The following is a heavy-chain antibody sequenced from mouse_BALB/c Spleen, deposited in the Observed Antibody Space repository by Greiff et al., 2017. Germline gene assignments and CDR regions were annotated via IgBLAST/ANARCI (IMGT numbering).Heavy chain of an antibody. D-gene: IGHD2-14*01. CDR2: INPSTGYT. CDR3: AQDRYYFDY. CDR1: GYTFTSYW. Sequence: VQGVESGAELAKPGASVKMSCKASGYTFTSYWMHWVKQRPGQGLEWIGYINPSTGYTEYNQKFKDKATLTADKSSSTAYMQLSSLTSEDSAVYYCAQDRYYFDYWGQGTTLTVSS. V-gene: IGHV1-7*01. J-gene: IGHJ2*01.